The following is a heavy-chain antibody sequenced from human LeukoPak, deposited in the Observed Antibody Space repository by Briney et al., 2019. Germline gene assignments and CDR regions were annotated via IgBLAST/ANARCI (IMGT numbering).Heavy chain of an antibody. J-gene: IGHJ3*02. CDR3: AGDHSPQHGGNYYDAFDT. CDR1: GFAFRTYW. Sequence: GGSLRLSCAASGFAFRTYWMTWVRQAPGKGLEWLANIKQDGSLEYYVDSVKGRFTISRDNAKNSLYLQMNRLRAEDSAVYYCAGDHSPQHGGNYYDAFDTWGQGTMVTVSS. CDR2: IKQDGSLE. V-gene: IGHV3-7*01. D-gene: IGHD1-26*01.